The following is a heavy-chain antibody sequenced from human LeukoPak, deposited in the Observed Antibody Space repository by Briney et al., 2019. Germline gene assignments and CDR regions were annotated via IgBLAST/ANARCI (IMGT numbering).Heavy chain of an antibody. Sequence: ASVKVSCKASGYTFTSYYMHWVRQAPGQGLEWMGIINPSGGSTSYAQKFQGRVTMTRDTSTSTVYMELSSLRSGDTAVYYCASGIAVAGTLGYWGQGTLVTVSS. V-gene: IGHV1-46*01. D-gene: IGHD6-19*01. CDR2: INPSGGST. CDR3: ASGIAVAGTLGY. J-gene: IGHJ4*02. CDR1: GYTFTSYY.